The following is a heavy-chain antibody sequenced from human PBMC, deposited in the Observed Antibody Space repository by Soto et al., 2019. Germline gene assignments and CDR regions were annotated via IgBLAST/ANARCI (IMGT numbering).Heavy chain of an antibody. CDR1: GGTFSSYA. CDR2: IIPIFGTA. J-gene: IGHJ4*02. CDR3: ARSPVGATDYFDY. V-gene: IGHV1-69*12. Sequence: QVQLVQSGAEVKKPGSSVKVSCKASGGTFSSYAISLVRQAPGQGLEWMGGIIPIFGTANYAQKFQGRVTITADDFTRTAYMVLSSLISEDTAVYYCARSPVGATDYFDYFGQGTLVTVSS. D-gene: IGHD1-26*01.